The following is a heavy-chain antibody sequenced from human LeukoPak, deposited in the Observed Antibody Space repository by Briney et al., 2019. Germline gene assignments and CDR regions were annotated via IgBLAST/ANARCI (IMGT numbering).Heavy chain of an antibody. CDR1: GFTFSSYS. D-gene: IGHD6-19*01. V-gene: IGHV3-48*01. J-gene: IGHJ4*02. CDR3: ARDVGGKAVAVYFDY. Sequence: GGSLRLSCAAPGFTFSSYSMNWVRQAPGKGLEWVSYISSSSSTIYYADSVKGRFTISRDNAKNSLYLQVNSLRAEDTAVYYCARDVGGKAVAVYFDYWGQGTLVTVSS. CDR2: ISSSSSTI.